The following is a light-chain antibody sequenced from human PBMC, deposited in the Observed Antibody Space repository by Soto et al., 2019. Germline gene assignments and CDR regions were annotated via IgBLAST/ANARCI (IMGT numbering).Light chain of an antibody. Sequence: DIQMTQTPSSLSASVGDRVTITCRASQSISAYLHWHQQKPGKAPNLLIYSASTLQSGVPSRFSGRGSGTDFTLTISSLQPEDFATYYCQQTYTTFALTFGGRTMVDVK. CDR3: QQTYTTFALT. CDR2: SAS. J-gene: IGKJ4*01. CDR1: QSISAY. V-gene: IGKV1-39*01.